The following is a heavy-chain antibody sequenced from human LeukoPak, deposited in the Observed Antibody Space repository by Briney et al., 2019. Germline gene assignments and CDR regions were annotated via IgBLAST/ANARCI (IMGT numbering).Heavy chain of an antibody. J-gene: IGHJ5*02. CDR3: ARHRNPNGQQPRFDP. CDR1: GGSISSYY. CDR2: IYYSGST. Sequence: SETLSLTCTVSGGSISSYYWSWIRQPPGKGLEWIGYIYYSGSTNYNPSLKSRVTISVDTSKNQFSLKLSSVTAADTAVYYCARHRNPNGQQPRFDPWGQGTLVTVSS. V-gene: IGHV4-59*08. D-gene: IGHD6-13*01.